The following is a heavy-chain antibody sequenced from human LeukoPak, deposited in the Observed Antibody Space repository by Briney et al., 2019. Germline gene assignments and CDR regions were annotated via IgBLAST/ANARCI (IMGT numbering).Heavy chain of an antibody. CDR2: IKPDGTTK. J-gene: IGHJ4*02. CDR3: ARSIPYGTTWYGRSDY. CDR1: GFPFSSHS. Sequence: GGSLRLSCAASGFPFSSHSMTWVRQAPGKGLEWVANIKPDGTTKFYVDSVKGRFTISRDNALNSLYLQMNSLRAEDTAIYYCARSIPYGTTWYGRSDYWGQGTLVTVSS. V-gene: IGHV3-7*03. D-gene: IGHD6-13*01.